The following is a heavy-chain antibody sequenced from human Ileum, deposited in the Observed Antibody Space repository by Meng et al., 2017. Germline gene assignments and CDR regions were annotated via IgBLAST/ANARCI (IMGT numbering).Heavy chain of an antibody. D-gene: IGHD3-16*02. Sequence: GESLKISCTTSGFTFGDYPMSWFRQAPGEGLEWISYIRTKTYDETTEYAASVKGRFAISSDDSKTIAYLQMNSLKTEDRAVYYCARAIRIAGYSFDIWGRGTKVTVSS. CDR2: IRTKTYDETT. CDR3: ARAIRIAGYSFDI. CDR1: GFTFGDYP. J-gene: IGHJ3*02. V-gene: IGHV3-49*03.